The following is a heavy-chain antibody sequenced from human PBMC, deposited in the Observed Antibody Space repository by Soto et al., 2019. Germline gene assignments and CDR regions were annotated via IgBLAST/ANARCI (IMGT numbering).Heavy chain of an antibody. D-gene: IGHD1-26*01. CDR3: ARDAAVGLFDY. Sequence: QVQLVQSGAEVKKPGASVKVSCKASGYTFTSYCISWVRQAPGQGLEWMGWLSAYNGNTNYAQKLQGRVTMPTATSTSTAYMALRSLRSDDTDVYYCARDAAVGLFDYWGQGTLVTVSS. CDR1: GYTFTSYC. J-gene: IGHJ4*02. CDR2: LSAYNGNT. V-gene: IGHV1-18*01.